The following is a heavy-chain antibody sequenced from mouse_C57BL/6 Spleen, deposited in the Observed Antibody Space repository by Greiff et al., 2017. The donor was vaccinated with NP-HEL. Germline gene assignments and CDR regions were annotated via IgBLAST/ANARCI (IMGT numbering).Heavy chain of an antibody. D-gene: IGHD2-4*01. Sequence: VQLQQSGPELVKPGASVKISCKASGYTFTDYYMNWVKQSHGKSLEWIGDINPNNGGTSYNQKFKGKATLTVDKSSSTAYMELRSLTSEDSAVYYCAGIYYDYDYYAMDYWGQGTSVTVSS. V-gene: IGHV1-26*01. J-gene: IGHJ4*01. CDR2: INPNNGGT. CDR1: GYTFTDYY. CDR3: AGIYYDYDYYAMDY.